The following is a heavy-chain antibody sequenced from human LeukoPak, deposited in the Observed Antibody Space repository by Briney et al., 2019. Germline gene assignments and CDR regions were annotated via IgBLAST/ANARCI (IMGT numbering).Heavy chain of an antibody. D-gene: IGHD2-21*02. J-gene: IGHJ5*02. CDR2: ISSYNGNT. V-gene: IGHV1-18*01. Sequence: ASVKISCKASGYTFTSYGISWVRHAPGQGLEWMGWISSYNGNTNYAQKLQGRVTMTTDTSTSTAYMELRSLRSDDTAVYYCARRVTTFNWLDPWGQGTLGTVSS. CDR1: GYTFTSYG. CDR3: ARRVTTFNWLDP.